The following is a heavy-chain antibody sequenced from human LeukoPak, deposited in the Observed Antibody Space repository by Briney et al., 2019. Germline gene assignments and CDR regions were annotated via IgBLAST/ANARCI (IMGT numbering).Heavy chain of an antibody. J-gene: IGHJ4*02. D-gene: IGHD3-3*01. V-gene: IGHV3-48*01. CDR1: GFTFSSHS. CDR3: AGELRFLEWLPDY. CDR2: ISSSSSTI. Sequence: GGSLRLSCAASGFTFSSHSMNWVRQAPGKGLEWVSYISSSSSTIYYADSVKGRFTISRDNAKNSLYLQMNSLRAEDTAVYYCAGELRFLEWLPDYWGQGTLVTVSS.